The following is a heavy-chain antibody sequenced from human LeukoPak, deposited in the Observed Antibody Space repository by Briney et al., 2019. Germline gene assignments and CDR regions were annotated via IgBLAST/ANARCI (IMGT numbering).Heavy chain of an antibody. CDR3: ARDQEYCSSTSCYGWFDP. J-gene: IGHJ5*02. CDR2: MNPNSGNT. V-gene: IGHV1-8*03. CDR1: GYTFTSYD. Sequence: ASVKVSCKASGYTFTSYDINWVRQATGQGLEWMGWMNPNSGNTGYAQKFQGRVTITRNTSISTAYMELSSLRSEDTAVYYCARDQEYCSSTSCYGWFDPWGQGTLVTVSS. D-gene: IGHD2-2*01.